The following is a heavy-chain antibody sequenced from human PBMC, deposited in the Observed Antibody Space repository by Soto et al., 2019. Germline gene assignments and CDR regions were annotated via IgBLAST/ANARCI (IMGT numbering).Heavy chain of an antibody. J-gene: IGHJ2*01. CDR2: IYYSGST. CDR1: GGSISSGDYY. D-gene: IGHD1-26*01. CDR3: ARAAASDGRDRYFDL. V-gene: IGHV4-31*03. Sequence: SETLSLTCTVSGGSISSGDYYWTWIRQHPGEGLEWIGYIYYSGSTYHNPSLKSRLMLSLDMSKNQFSLKLSSVTAADTAVYYCARAAASDGRDRYFDLWGRGTLVTVSS.